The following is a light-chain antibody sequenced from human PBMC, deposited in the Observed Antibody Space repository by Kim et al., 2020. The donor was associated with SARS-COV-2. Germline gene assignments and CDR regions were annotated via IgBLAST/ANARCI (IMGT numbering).Light chain of an antibody. CDR1: ELRDIY. J-gene: IGLJ2*01. Sequence: SYELTQPPSVSVSPGQTATITCSGDELRDIYVSWYQQRPGQSPLLVIYQSTKRPSGFPERFSASKSGNTSTLTITGTQAIDEADYYCQAWDINTVRIFGGGTQLTVL. CDR3: QAWDINTVRI. CDR2: QST. V-gene: IGLV3-1*01.